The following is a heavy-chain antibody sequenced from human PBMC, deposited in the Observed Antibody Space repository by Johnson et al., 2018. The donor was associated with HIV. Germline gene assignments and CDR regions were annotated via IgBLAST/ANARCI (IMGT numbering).Heavy chain of an antibody. CDR1: GFTFSSYA. J-gene: IGHJ3*02. D-gene: IGHD2-8*02. Sequence: VQLVESGGGVVQPGRSLRLSCAASGFTFSSYAMHWVRQAPGKGLEWVAVISYDGSNKYYADSVKGRFTISRDNSKNTLYLQMNSLRAEDTAVYYCARVLTPDAFDIWGQGTMVTVSS. CDR3: ARVLTPDAFDI. CDR2: ISYDGSNK. V-gene: IGHV3-30*14.